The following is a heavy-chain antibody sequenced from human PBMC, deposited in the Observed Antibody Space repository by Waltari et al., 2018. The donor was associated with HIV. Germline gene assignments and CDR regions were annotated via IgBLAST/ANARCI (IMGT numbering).Heavy chain of an antibody. CDR2: IYTSGST. CDR3: AREGGTAVAGFDP. CDR1: GASLSSYY. J-gene: IGHJ5*02. V-gene: IGHV4-4*07. D-gene: IGHD6-19*01. Sequence: QVQLQESGPGLVKPSEILSPTCTVSGASLSSYYWNWIRQPAGKGLEWIGRIYTSGSTNYNPSLKSRVTMSVDTSKNQFSLKLSSVTAADTAVYYCAREGGTAVAGFDPWGQGTLVTVSS.